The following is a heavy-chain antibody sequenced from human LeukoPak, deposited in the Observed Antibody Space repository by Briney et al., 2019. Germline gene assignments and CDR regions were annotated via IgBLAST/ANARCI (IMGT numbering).Heavy chain of an antibody. CDR3: AREGWELDYYYYGMDV. CDR2: ISGSGGST. J-gene: IGHJ6*02. D-gene: IGHD1-26*01. CDR1: GFTFSSYA. Sequence: GGSLRLSCAASGFTFSSYAMSWVRQAPGKGLEWVSAISGSGGSTYYADSVKGRFTISRDNSKNTLYLQMNSLRAEDTAVYYCAREGWELDYYYYGMDVWGQGTTVTVSS. V-gene: IGHV3-23*01.